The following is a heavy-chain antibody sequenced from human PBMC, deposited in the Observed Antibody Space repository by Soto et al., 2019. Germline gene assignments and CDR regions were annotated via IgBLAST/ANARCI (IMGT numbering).Heavy chain of an antibody. CDR1: GAPISNHY. Sequence: QVQLQESGPRLMKPSETLSLTCTVSGAPISNHYCQWFRQPPGKGLEWIGYIHNTGGTNYNPSLKSPVTISLETSKNQFSLKLTSVTVADTAVYYCATGGGWLTDYWGQGIRVTVSS. V-gene: IGHV4-59*11. J-gene: IGHJ4*02. D-gene: IGHD6-19*01. CDR3: ATGGGWLTDY. CDR2: IHNTGGT.